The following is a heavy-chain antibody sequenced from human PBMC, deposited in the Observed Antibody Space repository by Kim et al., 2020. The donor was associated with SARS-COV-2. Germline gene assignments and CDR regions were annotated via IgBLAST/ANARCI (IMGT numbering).Heavy chain of an antibody. Sequence: SLKSRVTISVDTSKNQFSLKLSSVTAADTAVYYCARALGGLEPRHNWFDPWGQGTLVTVSS. D-gene: IGHD1-1*01. CDR3: ARALGGLEPRHNWFDP. J-gene: IGHJ5*02. V-gene: IGHV4-31*02.